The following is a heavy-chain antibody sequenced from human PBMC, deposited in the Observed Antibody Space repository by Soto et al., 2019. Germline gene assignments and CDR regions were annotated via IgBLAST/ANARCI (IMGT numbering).Heavy chain of an antibody. D-gene: IGHD5-12*01. Sequence: SVKVSCNASGGTFNNYPITWVRQAPGQGLEWMGGSIPIFGTANYAQKFQGRVTISVDESTSTAYMELSSLRSEDTAVYYCARGRGYSGDDHYYYFDMDVWGQGTTVTVSS. CDR3: ARGRGYSGDDHYYYFDMDV. J-gene: IGHJ6*02. CDR2: SIPIFGTA. V-gene: IGHV1-69*13. CDR1: GGTFNNYP.